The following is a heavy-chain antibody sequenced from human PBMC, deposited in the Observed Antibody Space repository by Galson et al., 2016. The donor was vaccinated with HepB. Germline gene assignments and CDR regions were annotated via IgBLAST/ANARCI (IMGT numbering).Heavy chain of an antibody. CDR2: IYHSGST. CDR3: ARHSRNGDYEYFFDY. J-gene: IGHJ4*02. Sequence: SETLSLTCAVSGGSFSSSNWWNWVRQPPGKGLEWIGEIYHSGSTNYSPSLESRVTISLDKSKKEFSLKLSSVTAADTAVYYCARHSRNGDYEYFFDYWGQGTLVTVSS. V-gene: IGHV4-4*02. CDR1: GGSFSSSNW. D-gene: IGHD4-17*01.